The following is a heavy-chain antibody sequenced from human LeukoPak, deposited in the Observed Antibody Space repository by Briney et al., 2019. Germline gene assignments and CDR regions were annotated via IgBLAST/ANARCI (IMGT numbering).Heavy chain of an antibody. Sequence: GRSLRLSCAASGFTFSTYGMHWVRQAPGKGLEWVAVIWYDGSKKYYADSVKGRFTISRDNSENTVYLQINSLRAEDTALYWCARDRQHHGSVLDIWGLGTLVIVSS. CDR1: GFTFSTYG. CDR2: IWYDGSKK. D-gene: IGHD2-2*03. V-gene: IGHV3-33*01. CDR3: ARDRQHHGSVLDI. J-gene: IGHJ3*02.